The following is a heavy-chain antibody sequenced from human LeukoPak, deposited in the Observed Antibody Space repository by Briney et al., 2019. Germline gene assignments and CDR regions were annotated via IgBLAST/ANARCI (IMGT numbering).Heavy chain of an antibody. CDR3: ARDQQYQRPAGWFDP. CDR1: GGSISSYY. V-gene: IGHV4-59*04. CDR2: IYYSGST. Sequence: SETLSLTCTVSGGSISSYYWSWIRQPPGKGLEWIGYIYYSGSTYYTPSLKSRVTISVDTSKNQFSLKLSSVAAADTAVYYCARDQQYQRPAGWFDPWGQGTLVTVSS. D-gene: IGHD2-2*01. J-gene: IGHJ5*02.